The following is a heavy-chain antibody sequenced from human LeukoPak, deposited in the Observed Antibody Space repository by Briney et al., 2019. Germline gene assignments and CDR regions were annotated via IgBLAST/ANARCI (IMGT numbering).Heavy chain of an antibody. D-gene: IGHD2-15*01. Sequence: PSETLSLTCTVSGGSISSYYWSWIRQPPGKGLEWIGYIYYSGSTNYNPSLKSRVTMSVDTSKNQFSLKLSSVTAADTAVYYCARDLLGYCSGGSCHGYYYYGMDVWGQGTTVTVSS. CDR3: ARDLLGYCSGGSCHGYYYYGMDV. CDR2: IYYSGST. CDR1: GGSISSYY. J-gene: IGHJ6*02. V-gene: IGHV4-59*12.